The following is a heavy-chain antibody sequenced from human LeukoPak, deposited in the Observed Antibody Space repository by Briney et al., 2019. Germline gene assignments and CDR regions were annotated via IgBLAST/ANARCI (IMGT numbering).Heavy chain of an antibody. CDR1: GFTFSSYA. J-gene: IGHJ4*02. CDR3: AKLGPDLTLHIAAADFDY. D-gene: IGHD6-13*01. Sequence: PGGSLRLSCAASGFTFSSYAMSWVRQAPGKGLEWVSAISGSGGSTYYADSVKGRFTISRDNSKNTLYPQMNSLRAEDTAVYYCAKLGPDLTLHIAAADFDYWGQGTLVTVSS. V-gene: IGHV3-23*01. CDR2: ISGSGGST.